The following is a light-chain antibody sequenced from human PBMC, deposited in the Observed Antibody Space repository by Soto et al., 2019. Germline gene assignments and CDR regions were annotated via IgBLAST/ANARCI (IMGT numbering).Light chain of an antibody. J-gene: IGLJ3*02. CDR3: QVWDTYVDHGV. Sequence: SYELTQPPSVSVAPGQTAKITCGGENIGVKSVNWYLQKPGQAPVLVVYDDSDRPSGIPERFSGSNSNDGATLTISRVEAGDEADYYCQVWDTYVDHGVFGGGTMLTVL. V-gene: IGLV3-21*02. CDR2: DDS. CDR1: NIGVKS.